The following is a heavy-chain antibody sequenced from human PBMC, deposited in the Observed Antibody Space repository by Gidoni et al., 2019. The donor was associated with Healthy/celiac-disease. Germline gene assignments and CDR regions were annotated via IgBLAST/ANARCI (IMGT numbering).Heavy chain of an antibody. CDR2: INHSGST. Sequence: QVQLQQWGAGLLKPSETLSLTCAVYGGSFSGYYWSWIRQPPGKGLEWIGEINHSGSTNYNPSLKSRVTISVDTSKNQFSLKLSSVTAADTAVYYCARRRRYYYDNWFDPWGQGTLVTVSS. CDR3: ARRRRYYYDNWFDP. D-gene: IGHD3-22*01. CDR1: GGSFSGYY. J-gene: IGHJ5*02. V-gene: IGHV4-34*01.